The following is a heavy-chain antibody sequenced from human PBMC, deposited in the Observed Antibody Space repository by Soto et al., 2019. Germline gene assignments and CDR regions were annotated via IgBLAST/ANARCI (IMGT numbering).Heavy chain of an antibody. V-gene: IGHV3-30*18. D-gene: IGHD6-19*01. J-gene: IGHJ4*02. CDR1: GFTFSSYG. CDR2: ISYDGSNK. Sequence: HPGGSLRLSCAATGFTFSSYGMHWVRQAPGKGLEWVAVISYDGSNKYYADSVKGRFTTSRDNSKNTLYLQMNSLRAEDTAVYYCAKGSQWLVIHWGQGTLVTVSS. CDR3: AKGSQWLVIH.